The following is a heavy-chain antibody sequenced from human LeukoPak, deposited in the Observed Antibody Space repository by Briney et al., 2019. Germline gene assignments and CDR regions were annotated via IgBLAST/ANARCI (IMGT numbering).Heavy chain of an antibody. CDR2: INPNSGGT. CDR1: GYTFTGYY. V-gene: IGHV1-2*02. D-gene: IGHD2-2*01. J-gene: IGHJ5*02. Sequence: ASVKVSCKASGYTFTGYYMHWVRQAPAQGLEWMGWINPNSGGTNYAQKFQGRVTMTRDTSISTAYMELSRLRSDDTAVYYCARYCSSTSCPNLWGQGTLVTVSS. CDR3: ARYCSSTSCPNL.